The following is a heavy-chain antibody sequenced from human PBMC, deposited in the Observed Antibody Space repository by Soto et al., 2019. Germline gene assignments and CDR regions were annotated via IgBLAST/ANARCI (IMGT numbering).Heavy chain of an antibody. Sequence: GASVKVSCTASGYTFTSYGISWVRQAPGQGLEWMGWISAYNGNTNYAQKLQGRVTMTTDTSTSTAYMELRSLRSDDTAVYYCARDLPGYEGGSYYVPWGQGTLVTVSS. V-gene: IGHV1-18*01. CDR2: ISAYNGNT. J-gene: IGHJ1*01. CDR1: GYTFTSYG. CDR3: ARDLPGYEGGSYYVP. D-gene: IGHD1-26*01.